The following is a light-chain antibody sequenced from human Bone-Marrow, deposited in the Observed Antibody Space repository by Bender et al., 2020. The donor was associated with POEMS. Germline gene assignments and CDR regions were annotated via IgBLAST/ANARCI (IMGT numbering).Light chain of an antibody. Sequence: SSELTQPPSVSVSPGQTATITCIGDTLGDKFACWYQQKPGQSPVLVICHDNRRPSWIPARFSGSRSGNTATLTISGTQAMDEAAYFCQAWETTTVPWVFGGGTKLTVL. CDR1: TLGDKF. J-gene: IGLJ3*02. CDR3: QAWETTTVPWV. V-gene: IGLV3-1*01. CDR2: HDN.